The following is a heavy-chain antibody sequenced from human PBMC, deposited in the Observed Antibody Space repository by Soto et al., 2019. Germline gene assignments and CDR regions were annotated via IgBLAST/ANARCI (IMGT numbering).Heavy chain of an antibody. D-gene: IGHD6-6*01. CDR1: GFTFSSYG. V-gene: IGHV3-30*18. J-gene: IGHJ6*02. CDR2: ISYDGSNK. Sequence: GGSLRLSCAASGFTFSSYGMHWVRQAPGKGLEWVAVISYDGSNKYYADSVKGRFTISRDNSKNTLYLQMNSLRAEDTAVYYCAKDLGSSLQNYYYYYGMDVWGQGTTVTVSS. CDR3: AKDLGSSLQNYYYYYGMDV.